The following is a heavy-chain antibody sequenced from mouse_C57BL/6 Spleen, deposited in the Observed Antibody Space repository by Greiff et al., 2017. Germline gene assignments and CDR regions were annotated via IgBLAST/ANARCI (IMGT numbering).Heavy chain of an antibody. J-gene: IGHJ2*01. V-gene: IGHV1-59*01. CDR2: IDPSDSYT. CDR3: ARGETADY. Sequence: QVQLQQSGAELVRPGASVKFSCKASGYTFTSYWMHWVKQRPGQGLEWIGVIDPSDSYTNYNQKFKGKATLTVDTSSSTAYMQLSSLTSEDSAVYYCARGETADYWGQGTTLTGSS. D-gene: IGHD1-2*01. CDR1: GYTFTSYW.